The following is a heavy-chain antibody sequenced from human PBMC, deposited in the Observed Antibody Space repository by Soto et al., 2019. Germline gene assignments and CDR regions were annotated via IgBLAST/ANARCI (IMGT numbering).Heavy chain of an antibody. CDR1: GFIFDDYG. CDR2: ISRNSGSI. V-gene: IGHV3-9*01. Sequence: LGGSRRLCCAASGFIFDDYGMHWGRQAPGKGVEWVSGISRNSGSIAYADSVKGRFTISRDNAKSSLFLQMNSLTTQGTAFYYCVNDPTFPISGDAMPVWAQGPTVTVS. J-gene: IGHJ6*01. D-gene: IGHD7-27*01. CDR3: VNDPTFPISGDAMPV.